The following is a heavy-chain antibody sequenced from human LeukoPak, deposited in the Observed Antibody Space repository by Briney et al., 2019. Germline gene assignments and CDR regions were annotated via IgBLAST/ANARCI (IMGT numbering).Heavy chain of an antibody. J-gene: IGHJ4*02. Sequence: SETLSLTCAVYGGSFSGYYWSGIRQPPGKGVEGIGEINHSGSTNYNPSLKREVTISVDTPKNQFSLKLRYVTAADAAVYYCARGGRDGYNLIDGTLDYWGQGTLVTVSS. CDR3: ARGGRDGYNLIDGTLDY. CDR2: INHSGST. D-gene: IGHD5-24*01. CDR1: GGSFSGYY. V-gene: IGHV4-34*01.